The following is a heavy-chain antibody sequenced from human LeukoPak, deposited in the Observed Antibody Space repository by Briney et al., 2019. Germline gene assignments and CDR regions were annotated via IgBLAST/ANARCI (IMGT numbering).Heavy chain of an antibody. Sequence: ASVKVSCKASGYTFTNYDINWVRQATGQGLEWMGWMNPNSGNTGYAQKFQGRVTMTTDTSTSTAYMELRSLRSDDTAVYYCARDGGSYYVPFDYWGQGTLVTVSS. D-gene: IGHD1-26*01. J-gene: IGHJ4*02. CDR3: ARDGGSYYVPFDY. CDR1: GYTFTNYD. V-gene: IGHV1-8*01. CDR2: MNPNSGNT.